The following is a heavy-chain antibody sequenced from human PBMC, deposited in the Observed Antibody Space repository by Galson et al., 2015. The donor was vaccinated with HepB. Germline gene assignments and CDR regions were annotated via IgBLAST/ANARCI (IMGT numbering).Heavy chain of an antibody. Sequence: SFPSSFFSFICYSINWVRQAPGQGLEWMGGIIPIFGTANYAQKFQGRVTITADESTSTGYMELSSLRSEDTAVYYCTKYNFWSGNYYDAFDIWGQGTKVTVSS. J-gene: IGHJ3*02. V-gene: IGHV1-69*01. CDR1: FFSFICYS. CDR2: IIPIFGTA. CDR3: TKYNFWSGNYYDAFDI. D-gene: IGHD3-3*01.